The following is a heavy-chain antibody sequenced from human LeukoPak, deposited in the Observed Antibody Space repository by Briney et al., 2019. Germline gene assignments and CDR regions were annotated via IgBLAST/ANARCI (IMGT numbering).Heavy chain of an antibody. CDR3: ARDREQLVLDY. D-gene: IGHD6-6*01. J-gene: IGHJ4*02. Sequence: GGSLRLSCAASGFTVSSNYMSWVRQAPGKGLEWVSVIYSGGSTYYADSVKGRFTISRDNSKNTLYLQMNSLRAEDTAVYYCARDREQLVLDYWGQGTLVTVSS. CDR1: GFTVSSNY. CDR2: IYSGGST. V-gene: IGHV3-53*01.